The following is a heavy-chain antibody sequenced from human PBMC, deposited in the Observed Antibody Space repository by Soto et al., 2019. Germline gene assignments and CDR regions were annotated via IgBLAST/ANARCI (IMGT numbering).Heavy chain of an antibody. D-gene: IGHD6-13*01. CDR3: ARHQGPAAGNYGMDV. V-gene: IGHV3-21*01. CDR1: GFTFSSYS. CDR2: ISSSSSYI. J-gene: IGHJ6*02. Sequence: GGSLRLSCAASGFTFSSYSMNWVRQAPGKGLEWVASISSSSSYIYYADSVKGRFTISRDKAKNSLFLQMSSLRAEDTALYYCARHQGPAAGNYGMDVWGRGTTVTVSS.